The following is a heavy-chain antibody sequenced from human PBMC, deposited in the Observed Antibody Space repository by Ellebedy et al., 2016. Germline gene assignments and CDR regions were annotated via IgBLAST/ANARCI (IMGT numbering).Heavy chain of an antibody. CDR3: ARGVIPTTGIQPNFDY. J-gene: IGHJ4*02. V-gene: IGHV1-18*01. D-gene: IGHD1-1*01. Sequence: ASVKVSCKASGYTFTSYGISWVRQAPGQGLEWMGWISADNGHTNYAQKLQGRVTMTTDTSTSTVYMELSSLRSEDTAVYYCARGVIPTTGIQPNFDYWGQGTLVTVSS. CDR2: ISADNGHT. CDR1: GYTFTSYG.